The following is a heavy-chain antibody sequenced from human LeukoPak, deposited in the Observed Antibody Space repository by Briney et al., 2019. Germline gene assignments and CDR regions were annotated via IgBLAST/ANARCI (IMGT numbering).Heavy chain of an antibody. D-gene: IGHD3-10*01. CDR1: EFTFSNYA. V-gene: IGHV3-23*01. CDR3: AKGLGSGSYYNVFDY. CDR2: LTSGGSS. J-gene: IGHJ4*02. Sequence: GGSLRLSCAASEFTFSNYAMSWVRQAPGKGLEWVSSLTSGGSSCYADSVKGRFTISRDNSRNTLYLQMNSLRAEDTAVYYCAKGLGSGSYYNVFDYWGQGTLVTVSS.